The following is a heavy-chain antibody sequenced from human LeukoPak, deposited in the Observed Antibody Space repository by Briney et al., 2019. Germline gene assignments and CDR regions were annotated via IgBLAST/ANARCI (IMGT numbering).Heavy chain of an antibody. CDR2: ISGSGGST. CDR1: GSTFSSYA. Sequence: GGSLRLSCAASGSTFSSYAMSWVRQAPGKGLEWVSAISGSGGSTYYADSVKGRFTISRDNSKNTLYLQMNSLRVEDTAVYYCAKVAAAGTAFDYWGQGTLVTVSS. CDR3: AKVAAAGTAFDY. J-gene: IGHJ4*02. D-gene: IGHD6-13*01. V-gene: IGHV3-23*01.